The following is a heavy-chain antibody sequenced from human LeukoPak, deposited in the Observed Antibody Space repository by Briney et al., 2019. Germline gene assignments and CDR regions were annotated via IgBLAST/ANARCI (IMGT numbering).Heavy chain of an antibody. Sequence: GASVKVSCKASGYTFSSYDINWVRQATGQGLEWMGWMNPNSGNTGYAQKFQGRVNMTRNTSISTAYMKLSSLRSEDTAVYYCARGLRYYYGSGSYAPPAFDIWGQGTMVTVSS. CDR1: GYTFSSYD. D-gene: IGHD3-10*01. CDR2: MNPNSGNT. J-gene: IGHJ3*02. CDR3: ARGLRYYYGSGSYAPPAFDI. V-gene: IGHV1-8*01.